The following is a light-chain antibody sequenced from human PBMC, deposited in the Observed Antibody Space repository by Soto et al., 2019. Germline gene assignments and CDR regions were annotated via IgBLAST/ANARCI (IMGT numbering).Light chain of an antibody. V-gene: IGKV3-15*01. J-gene: IGKJ4*01. CDR2: DAS. Sequence: EIVMTQSPATLSVSPGEGATLSCKASQNVYNNLAWYQQRPGQPPRLLIYDASTRATGISARFSGSGYGTEFTLTFSSQQSEDFAVYFCQQCRNWPLTFGGRDQGGDQT. CDR3: QQCRNWPLT. CDR1: QNVYNN.